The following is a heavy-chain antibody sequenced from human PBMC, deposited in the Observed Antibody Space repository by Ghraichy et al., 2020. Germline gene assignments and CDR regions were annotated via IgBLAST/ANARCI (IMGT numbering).Heavy chain of an antibody. Sequence: GGSLRLSCAASGFTFSSYGMHWVRQAPGKGLEWVAVISYDGSNKYYADSVKGRFTISRDNSKNTLYLQMNSLRAEDTAVYYCAKDGGTTYYYYYYGMDVWGQGTTVTVSS. CDR1: GFTFSSYG. D-gene: IGHD1-14*01. J-gene: IGHJ6*02. V-gene: IGHV3-30*18. CDR2: ISYDGSNK. CDR3: AKDGGTTYYYYYYGMDV.